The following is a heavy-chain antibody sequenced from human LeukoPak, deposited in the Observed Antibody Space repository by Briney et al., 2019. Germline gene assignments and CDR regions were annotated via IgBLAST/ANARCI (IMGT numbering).Heavy chain of an antibody. V-gene: IGHV1-46*01. CDR2: IYPRDGST. Sequence: ASVKVSSKASGYTFTSNYIHWVRQAPGQGLEWMGMIYPRDGSTSYAQKFQGRATVTRDTSTSTVHMELSGLRSEDTAVYYCARDQEGFDYWGQGTLVTVSS. J-gene: IGHJ4*02. CDR1: GYTFTSNY. CDR3: ARDQEGFDY.